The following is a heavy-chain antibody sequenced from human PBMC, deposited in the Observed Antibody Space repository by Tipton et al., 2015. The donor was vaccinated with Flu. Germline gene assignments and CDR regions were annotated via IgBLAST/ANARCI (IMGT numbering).Heavy chain of an antibody. CDR1: GGSVTSGY. J-gene: IGHJ4*02. Sequence: TLSLTCTVSGGSVTSGYWTWIRQPPGKGLEWIGNIYYTGITNYNPSLKSRVTMSEGTSMNQFSLKLNSVTAADTAVYFCARLSYYDVDLKNFYFDYWGQGALVTVSS. CDR3: ARLSYYDVDLKNFYFDY. D-gene: IGHD3-10*02. CDR2: IYYTGIT. V-gene: IGHV4-59*02.